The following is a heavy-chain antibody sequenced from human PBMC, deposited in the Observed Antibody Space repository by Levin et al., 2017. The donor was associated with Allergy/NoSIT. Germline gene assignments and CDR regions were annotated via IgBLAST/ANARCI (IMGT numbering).Heavy chain of an antibody. CDR1: GYTFTGYY. Sequence: GGSLRLSCKASGYTFTGYYMHWVRQAPGQGLEWMGRINPNSGGTNYAQKFQGRVTMTRDTSISTAYMELSRLRSDDTAVYYCARDDTLGGRFDPWGQGTLVTVSS. V-gene: IGHV1-2*06. J-gene: IGHJ5*02. CDR2: INPNSGGT. CDR3: ARDDTLGGRFDP. D-gene: IGHD1-26*01.